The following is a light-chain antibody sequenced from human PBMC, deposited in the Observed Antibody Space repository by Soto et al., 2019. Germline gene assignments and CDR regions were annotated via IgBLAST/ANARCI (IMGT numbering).Light chain of an antibody. Sequence: DIVMTQSPDSLAVSLGERATINCKSSQNILYSSNNKNYLSWYQQKPGQPPKLLISWASTRESGVPDRFTGSGSGTDFTLTISTLQAEDVAVYYCQEYLQWPPGMFGQGTTVDMK. V-gene: IGKV4-1*01. CDR3: QEYLQWPPGM. J-gene: IGKJ1*01. CDR1: QNILYSSNNKNY. CDR2: WAS.